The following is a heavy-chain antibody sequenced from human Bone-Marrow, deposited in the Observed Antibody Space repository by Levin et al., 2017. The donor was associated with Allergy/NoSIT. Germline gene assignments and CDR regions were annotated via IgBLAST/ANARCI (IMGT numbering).Heavy chain of an antibody. CDR2: ISGSGDST. D-gene: IGHD6-13*01. CDR3: AKTSREKQLAGLDDFDI. Sequence: PGGSLRLSCGASGFTFSSYAMNWVRQAPGKGLEWVSAISGSGDSTYYAVSVKGRFTISRDNSKNMMYLHMNSLRAEDTAKYYCAKTSREKQLAGLDDFDIWGQGTMVTVSS. V-gene: IGHV3-23*01. CDR1: GFTFSSYA. J-gene: IGHJ3*02.